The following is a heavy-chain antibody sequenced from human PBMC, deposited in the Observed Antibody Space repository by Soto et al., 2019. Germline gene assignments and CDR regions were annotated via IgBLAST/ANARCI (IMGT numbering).Heavy chain of an antibody. V-gene: IGHV1-58*01. J-gene: IGHJ6*02. Sequence: ASVKVSCKTSGFTFRSSAVQWVRQARGQRLEWIGWLVVGTGNTNYAQKFQQRVTISSDRSTNTVSMELSSLTSEDTAVYYCATGAYCSGGSCSDYYYYYYGMDLWG. CDR2: LVVGTGNT. CDR1: GFTFRSSA. CDR3: ATGAYCSGGSCSDYYYYYYGMDL. D-gene: IGHD2-15*01.